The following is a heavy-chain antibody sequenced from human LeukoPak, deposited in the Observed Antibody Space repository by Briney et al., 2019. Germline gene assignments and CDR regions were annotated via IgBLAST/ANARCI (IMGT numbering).Heavy chain of an antibody. CDR3: AKDLLRDLWFGES. CDR1: EFSFSSYS. CDR2: ISSSSSWI. V-gene: IGHV3-21*01. J-gene: IGHJ5*02. D-gene: IGHD3-10*01. Sequence: GGSLRLSCAASEFSFSSYSMNWVRQAPGKGLEWVSSISSSSSWIFYADSVKGRFTISRDNAKNSLFLQMNSLRAEDTAIYYCAKDLLRDLWFGESWGQGTLVTVSS.